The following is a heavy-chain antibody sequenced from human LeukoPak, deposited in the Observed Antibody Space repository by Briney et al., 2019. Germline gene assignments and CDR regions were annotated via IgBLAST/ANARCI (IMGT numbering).Heavy chain of an antibody. CDR3: ARDYHSSSWYLLGARYYYYGMDV. CDR2: ISYDGSNK. CDR1: GFTFSSYA. D-gene: IGHD6-13*01. Sequence: GSLRLSCAASGFTFSSYAMHWVRQAPGKGLEWVAVISYDGSNKYYADSVKGRFTISRDNSKNTLYLQMNSLRAEDTAVYYCARDYHSSSWYLLGARYYYYGMDVWGQGTTVTVSS. V-gene: IGHV3-30*04. J-gene: IGHJ6*02.